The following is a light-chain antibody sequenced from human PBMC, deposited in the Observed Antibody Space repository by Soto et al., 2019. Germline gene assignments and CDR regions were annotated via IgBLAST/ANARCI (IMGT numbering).Light chain of an antibody. V-gene: IGLV2-14*01. Sequence: QSALTQPASVSVSPGQSITISCPGTSSDVGGYNYVSWDQQHPGKAPKLMIYDVSNRPLGVAYSVSSFKSGNTASPTISGLQADDGADYYCSSYTSSSTMVFGGGTKLTVL. J-gene: IGLJ2*01. CDR2: DVS. CDR1: SSDVGGYNY. CDR3: SSYTSSSTMV.